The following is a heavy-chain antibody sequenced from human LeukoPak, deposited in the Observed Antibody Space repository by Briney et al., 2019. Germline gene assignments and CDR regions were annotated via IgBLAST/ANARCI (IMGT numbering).Heavy chain of an antibody. V-gene: IGHV3-30-3*01. CDR2: VSFDGDNK. CDR1: GFTLRSYS. D-gene: IGHD1-1*01. J-gene: IGHJ4*02. CDR3: ARDWNLNY. Sequence: GGSLRLSCTASGFTLRSYSMNWVRQAPGKGLEWVAVVSFDGDNKYYADSVKDRFTISRDNSQNTLYLQLNSLRAEDTAVYYCARDWNLNYWGQVTLVTVSS.